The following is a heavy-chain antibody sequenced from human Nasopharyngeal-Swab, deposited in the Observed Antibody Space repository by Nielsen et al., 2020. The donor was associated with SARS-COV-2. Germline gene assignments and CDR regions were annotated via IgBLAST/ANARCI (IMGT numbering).Heavy chain of an antibody. CDR2: INPSGGST. CDR3: ARDLTNSIAVAGNYYYGMDV. V-gene: IGHV1-46*01. Sequence: ASVKVSCKASGYTFTSYYMHWVRPAPGQGLEWMGIINPSGGSTSYAQKFQGRVTMTRDTSTSTVYMELSSLRSEDTAVYYCARDLTNSIAVAGNYYYGMDVWGQGTTVTVSS. D-gene: IGHD6-19*01. J-gene: IGHJ6*02. CDR1: GYTFTSYY.